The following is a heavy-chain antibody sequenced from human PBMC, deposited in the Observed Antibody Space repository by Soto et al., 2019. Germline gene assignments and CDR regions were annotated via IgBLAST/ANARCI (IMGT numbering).Heavy chain of an antibody. V-gene: IGHV3-49*03. Sequence: SLRLSCTASGFTFGDHAMSWCRQAPGKGLEWVGFIRSKAYGGTTVYAASVKGRFTISRDDSKSIAYLQMNSLKTEDTAVYYCTTNYYDSSGYDHWFDPWGQGTLVTVS. D-gene: IGHD3-22*01. CDR2: IRSKAYGGTT. CDR1: GFTFGDHA. J-gene: IGHJ5*02. CDR3: TTNYYDSSGYDHWFDP.